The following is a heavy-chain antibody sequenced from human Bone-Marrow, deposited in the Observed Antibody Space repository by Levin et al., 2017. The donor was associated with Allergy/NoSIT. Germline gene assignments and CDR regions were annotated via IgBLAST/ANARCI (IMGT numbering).Heavy chain of an antibody. V-gene: IGHV1-2*02. CDR3: TRNLVGYDAFDV. CDR1: GYIFTDYY. Sequence: GESLKISCKTSGYIFTDYYVHWVRQAPGQGLEWMGWINPDSGGTRFALKFQGRVTLTRDTSLTTVYLQLSGLASDDTAFYYCTRNLVGYDAFDVWGQGTMVIVSS. CDR2: INPDSGGT. J-gene: IGHJ3*01. D-gene: IGHD1-26*01.